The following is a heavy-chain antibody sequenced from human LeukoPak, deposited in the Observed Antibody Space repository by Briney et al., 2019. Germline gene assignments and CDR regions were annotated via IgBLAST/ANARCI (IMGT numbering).Heavy chain of an antibody. Sequence: GGSLRLSCAASGLTFSNYWMDWVRQAPGKGLEWVANIKQDGSEKDYVDSVKGRFIISRDNAKNSLYLQMNSLRAEDTALYYCAKAAGKVYWGQGTLVTVSS. CDR3: AKAAGKVY. CDR2: IKQDGSEK. CDR1: GLTFSNYW. J-gene: IGHJ4*02. V-gene: IGHV3-7*03. D-gene: IGHD6-13*01.